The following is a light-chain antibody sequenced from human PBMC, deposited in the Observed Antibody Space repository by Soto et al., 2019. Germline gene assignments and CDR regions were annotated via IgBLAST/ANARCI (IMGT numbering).Light chain of an antibody. CDR3: QQYNDWLWT. Sequence: EIVMTQSPATLSVYPGDRVTLSCRASQSVNSKLAWYQHNPGQAPRLLIYDASTRATGIPVRFSGSGSGTEFTLTISSLQSEDFAVYYCQQYNDWLWTFGQGTKLEIK. V-gene: IGKV3D-15*01. CDR1: QSVNSK. J-gene: IGKJ1*01. CDR2: DAS.